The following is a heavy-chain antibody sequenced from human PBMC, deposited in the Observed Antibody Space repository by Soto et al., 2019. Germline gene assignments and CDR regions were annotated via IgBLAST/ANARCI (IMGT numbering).Heavy chain of an antibody. D-gene: IGHD2-21*02. Sequence: QITLKESGPTLVKPTQTLTLTCTFSGFSLNTGGMGVGWIRQPPGKALEWLALIYWDGGRRYSPSVMSRLTIVKDTSKNQVVLTMTNMDPVDTATYYCVHSRCGGDCLQLYSSHYFYGMDIWGQGTTVSVS. V-gene: IGHV2-5*02. CDR3: VHSRCGGDCLQLYSSHYFYGMDI. J-gene: IGHJ6*01. CDR1: GFSLNTGGMG. CDR2: IYWDGGR.